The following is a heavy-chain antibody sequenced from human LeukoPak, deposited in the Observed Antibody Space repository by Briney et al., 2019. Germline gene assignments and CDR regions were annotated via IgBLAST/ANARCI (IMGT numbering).Heavy chain of an antibody. J-gene: IGHJ3*02. V-gene: IGHV4-59*01. CDR1: GGSISSYY. CDR3: SRDTPPLRRNGSPPGPFDI. CDR2: IYYSGST. D-gene: IGHD1-26*01. Sequence: PSETLSLTCTVSGGSISSYYWSWIRQPPGKGLEWIGYIYYSGSTNYNPSLKSRVTISVDTSKNQFSLKLSSVTAADTAVYYCSRDTPPLRRNGSPPGPFDIWGQGTMLTVSS.